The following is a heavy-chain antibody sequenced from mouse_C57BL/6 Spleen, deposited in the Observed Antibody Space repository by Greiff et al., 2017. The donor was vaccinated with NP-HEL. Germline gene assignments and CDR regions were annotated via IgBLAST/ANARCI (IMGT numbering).Heavy chain of an antibody. D-gene: IGHD4-1*01. CDR3: ARKEVTGPHWYFDV. CDR1: GFTFSDYG. Sequence: EVKLVESGGGLVKPGGSLKLSCAASGFTFSDYGMHWVRQAPEKGLEWVAYISSGSSTIYYADTVKGRFTISRDNAKNTLFLQMTSLRSEDTAMYYCARKEVTGPHWYFDVWGTGTTVTVSS. V-gene: IGHV5-17*01. CDR2: ISSGSSTI. J-gene: IGHJ1*03.